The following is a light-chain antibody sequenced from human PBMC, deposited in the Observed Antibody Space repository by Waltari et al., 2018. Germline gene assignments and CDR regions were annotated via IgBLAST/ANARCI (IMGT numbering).Light chain of an antibody. CDR2: EGS. Sequence: QSALTQPAPVSGSPGRSISIPCTGTSSGVGSDNLFSWYQQHPGKAPKLMIYEGSKRPSGVSNRFSGSKSGNTASLTISGLQAEDEADYYCCSYAGSSTFEVFGTGTKVTVL. CDR3: CSYAGSSTFEV. CDR1: SSGVGSDNL. J-gene: IGLJ1*01. V-gene: IGLV2-23*03.